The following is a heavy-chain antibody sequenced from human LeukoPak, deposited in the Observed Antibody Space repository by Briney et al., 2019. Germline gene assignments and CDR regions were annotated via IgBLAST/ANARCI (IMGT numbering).Heavy chain of an antibody. V-gene: IGHV1-2*02. Sequence: ASVKVSCKASGYTFTGYFMHWVRQAPGQGLEWMGWINPNSGGTNYAQKFQGRVTMTRDTSISTAYMELSRLRSDDTAVYYCARGPICYTRGYYYYYYMDVWGKGTTVTVSS. CDR1: GYTFTGYF. CDR3: ARGPICYTRGYYYYYYMDV. J-gene: IGHJ6*03. CDR2: INPNSGGT. D-gene: IGHD2-2*02.